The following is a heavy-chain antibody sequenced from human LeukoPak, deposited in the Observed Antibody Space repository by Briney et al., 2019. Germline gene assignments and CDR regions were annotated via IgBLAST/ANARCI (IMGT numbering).Heavy chain of an antibody. V-gene: IGHV1-24*01. Sequence: SVKVSXXXSGXXLTEXSMHWVRQAPGKGLEWMGGFDPEDGETIYAQKFQGRVTMTEDTSTDTAYMELSSLRSEDTAVYYCATDLITMVRGVIIEGFDPWGQGTLVTVSS. CDR3: ATDLITMVRGVIIEGFDP. D-gene: IGHD3-10*01. CDR1: GXXLTEXS. CDR2: FDPEDGET. J-gene: IGHJ5*02.